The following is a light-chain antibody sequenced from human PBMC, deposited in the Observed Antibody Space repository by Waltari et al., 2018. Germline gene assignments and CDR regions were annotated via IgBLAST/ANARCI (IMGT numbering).Light chain of an antibody. CDR1: LVRNYY. CDR2: GKN. J-gene: IGLJ2*01. Sequence: SSELTQHPAVSAALGQTVRITCQGDLVRNYYGSWCRQKPGQAPVLVIYGKNTRPSGMPHRFSASSSGSTASLIITGTQAENEADYYCTTRHLSGYVVFGGGTRLTVL. V-gene: IGLV3-19*01. CDR3: TTRHLSGYVV.